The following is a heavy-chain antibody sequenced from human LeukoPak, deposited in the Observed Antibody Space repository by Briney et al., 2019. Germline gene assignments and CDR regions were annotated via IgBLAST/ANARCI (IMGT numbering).Heavy chain of an antibody. J-gene: IGHJ4*02. CDR2: IYHSGST. D-gene: IGHD1-14*01. V-gene: IGHV4-30-2*01. CDR1: GGSISSGGYS. Sequence: SETLSLTCAVSGGSISSGGYSWSWIRQPPGKGLEWIGYIYHSGSTYYNPSLKSRVTISVDRSKNQFSLKLSSVTAADTAVYYCARVNSETGYFDYWGQGTLVTVSS. CDR3: ARVNSETGYFDY.